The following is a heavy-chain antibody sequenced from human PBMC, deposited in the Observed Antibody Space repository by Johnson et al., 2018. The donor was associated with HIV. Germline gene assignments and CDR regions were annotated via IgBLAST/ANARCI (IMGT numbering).Heavy chain of an antibody. J-gene: IGHJ3*02. V-gene: IGHV3-30*04. CDR3: ARVRIGRENAFDI. CDR1: GFTFRSYA. D-gene: IGHD1-26*01. Sequence: QVQLVESGGDVVQPGRSLRLSCAASGFTFRSYAMHWVRQAPGKWLEWVAAIGYDGNDKDYADSVKGRFTISRDNSRNTLYLHLNSLRAVDTAVYYCARVRIGRENAFDIWGQGTMVTVSS. CDR2: IGYDGNDK.